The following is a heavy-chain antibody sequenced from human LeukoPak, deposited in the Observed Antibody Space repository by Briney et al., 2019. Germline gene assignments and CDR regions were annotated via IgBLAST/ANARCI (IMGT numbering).Heavy chain of an antibody. CDR3: ARHGRGVGATFQF. D-gene: IGHD1-26*01. Sequence: PSETLFLTCTVSGGSISSYYWSWIRQPPGRGQEWIGYIYYSGSPNYNPSLPSQVTMSVDTAKNQISLNLSSVTAADTGVYYCARHGRGVGATFQFWGQGTLVTVSS. CDR1: GGSISSYY. V-gene: IGHV4-59*08. J-gene: IGHJ4*02. CDR2: IYYSGSP.